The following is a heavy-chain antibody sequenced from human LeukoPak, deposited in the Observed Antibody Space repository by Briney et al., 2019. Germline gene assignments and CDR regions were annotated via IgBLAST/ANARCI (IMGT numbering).Heavy chain of an antibody. CDR1: GFTFSSYD. J-gene: IGHJ3*02. CDR3: ARVGRDYYDSSGHDAFDI. D-gene: IGHD3-22*01. Sequence: GGSLRLSCAASGFTFSSYDMHWVRQATGKGLEWVSAIGTAGDTYYPGSVKGRFTISRENAKNSLYLQMNSLRAGDTAVYYCARVGRDYYDSSGHDAFDIWGQGTMVTVSS. V-gene: IGHV3-13*01. CDR2: IGTAGDT.